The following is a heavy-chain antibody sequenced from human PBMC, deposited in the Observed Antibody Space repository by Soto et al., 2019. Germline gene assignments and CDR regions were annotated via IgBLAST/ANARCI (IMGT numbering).Heavy chain of an antibody. D-gene: IGHD3-22*01. Sequence: PGGSLRLSCAASGFTFTSYTMNWVRQAPGKGLEWVSGISGSGTITYYADSVKGRFTISRDNSKNTLYLQMNSLRAEDTAVYYCAKDYFSTGYYYGFDYWGQGTLVTVSS. CDR3: AKDYFSTGYYYGFDY. CDR2: ISGSGTIT. V-gene: IGHV3-23*01. CDR1: GFTFTSYT. J-gene: IGHJ4*02.